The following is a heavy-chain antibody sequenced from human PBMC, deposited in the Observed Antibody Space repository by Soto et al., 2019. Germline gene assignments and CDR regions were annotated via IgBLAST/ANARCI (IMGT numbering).Heavy chain of an antibody. CDR3: ARGRAYYYYGMDV. CDR2: IYYSGST. CDR1: GGSISSYY. J-gene: IGHJ6*02. D-gene: IGHD3-10*01. V-gene: IGHV4-59*01. Sequence: PSETLSLTCTVSGGSISSYYWGWIRQPPGKGLEWIGYIYYSGSTNYNPSLKSRVTISVDTSKNQFSLKLSSVTAADTAVYYCARGRAYYYYGMDVWGQGTTVTVSS.